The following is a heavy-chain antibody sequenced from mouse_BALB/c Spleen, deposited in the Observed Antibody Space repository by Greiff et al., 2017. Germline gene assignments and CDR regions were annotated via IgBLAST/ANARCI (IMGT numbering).Heavy chain of an antibody. CDR3: ARGATMITSPWFAY. V-gene: IGHV1S135*01. Sequence: EVQLQESGPELVKPGASVKVSCKASGYSFTGYNMNWVKQSNGKSLEWIGNIDPYYGGTSYNQKFKGKATLTVDKSSSTAYMQLKSLTSEDSAVYYCARGATMITSPWFAYWGQGTLVTVSA. CDR1: GYSFTGYN. J-gene: IGHJ3*01. CDR2: IDPYYGGT. D-gene: IGHD2-4*01.